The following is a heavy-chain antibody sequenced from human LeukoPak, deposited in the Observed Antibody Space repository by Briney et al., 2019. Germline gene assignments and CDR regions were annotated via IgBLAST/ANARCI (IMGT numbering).Heavy chain of an antibody. CDR1: GYTFTSYA. CDR2: INTNTGNP. D-gene: IGHD3-9*01. J-gene: IGHJ4*02. CDR3: ARGRLLRYFDWLLNY. V-gene: IGHV7-4-1*02. Sequence: GASVKVSCKASGYTFTSYATNWVRQAPGQGLEWMGWINTNTGNPTYAQGFTGRFVFSLDTSVSTAYLQISSLKAEDTAVYYCARGRLLRYFDWLLNYWGQGTLVTVSS.